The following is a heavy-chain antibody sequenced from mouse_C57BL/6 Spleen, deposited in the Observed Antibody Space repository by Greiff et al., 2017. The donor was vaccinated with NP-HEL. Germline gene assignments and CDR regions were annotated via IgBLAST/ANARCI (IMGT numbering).Heavy chain of an antibody. CDR3: ARYITTVVATDYAMDY. CDR2: INPNNGGT. V-gene: IGHV1-26*01. D-gene: IGHD1-1*01. J-gene: IGHJ4*01. Sequence: EVQLQQSGPELVKPGASVKISCKASGYTFTDYYMNWVKQSHGKSLEWIGDINPNNGGTSYNQKFKGKATLTVEKSSSTAYMELRSLTSEDSAVYYCARYITTVVATDYAMDYWGQGTSVTVSS. CDR1: GYTFTDYY.